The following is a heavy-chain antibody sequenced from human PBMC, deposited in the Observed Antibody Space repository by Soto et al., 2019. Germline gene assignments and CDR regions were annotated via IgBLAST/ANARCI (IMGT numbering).Heavy chain of an antibody. CDR3: AKGGASSQWFAP. V-gene: IGHV4-31*03. D-gene: IGHD2-15*01. CDR2: INYRGRT. J-gene: IGHJ5*02. Sequence: SETLSLTCSVSGGSISSTESYWSWIRQHPGKGPEWIAFINYRGRTSYNPSLRSRVTISGDTSKSQFSLNLTSVTAADTAVYYCAKGGASSQWFAPWSQGVLVTVSS. CDR1: GGSISSTESY.